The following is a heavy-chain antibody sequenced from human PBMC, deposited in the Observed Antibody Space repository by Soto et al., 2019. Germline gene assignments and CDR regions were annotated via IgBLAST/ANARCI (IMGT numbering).Heavy chain of an antibody. CDR1: GFTFSTYA. CDR3: AKDKSTTTAFDI. V-gene: IGHV3-23*01. CDR2: INERGGST. Sequence: LRLSCADSGFTFSTYALSWVRQAPGKGLEWVSAINERGGSTYYADSVKGRFTISRDNSKRTLYLQMNSLRAEDTALYFCAKDKSTTTAFDIWGQGTMVTVSS. D-gene: IGHD1-1*01. J-gene: IGHJ3*02.